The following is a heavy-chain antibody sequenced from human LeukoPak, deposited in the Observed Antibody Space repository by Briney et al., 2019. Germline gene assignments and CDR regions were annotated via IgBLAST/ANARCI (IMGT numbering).Heavy chain of an antibody. CDR2: IFYIGKT. CDR3: ARVFDS. CDR1: GGSVSSSDYF. Sequence: SETLSLTCTVSGGSVSSSDYFWGWIRQPPGKGLEWIGDIFYIGKTNYNPSLKSRVTISVDTSKNQFSLKLTSVTAADTAVYYCARVFDSWGQGTLVTVSS. J-gene: IGHJ4*02. V-gene: IGHV4-39*07.